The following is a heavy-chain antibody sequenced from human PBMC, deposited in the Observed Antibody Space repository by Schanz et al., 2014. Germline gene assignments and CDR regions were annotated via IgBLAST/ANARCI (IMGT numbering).Heavy chain of an antibody. J-gene: IGHJ4*02. CDR1: GYTFTTYA. CDR3: ARSAGRDFWSGYYTRFDY. D-gene: IGHD3-3*01. Sequence: VQLVQSGAEVKKPGASVRVSCKASGYTFTTYAMSWVRQAPGQGLEWVGWISVYTGNTKYGQKVQGRVTMTADTSTNTAYMELRSLRSDDTAVYYCARSAGRDFWSGYYTRFDYWGQGTLVNVSS. CDR2: ISVYTGNT. V-gene: IGHV1-18*01.